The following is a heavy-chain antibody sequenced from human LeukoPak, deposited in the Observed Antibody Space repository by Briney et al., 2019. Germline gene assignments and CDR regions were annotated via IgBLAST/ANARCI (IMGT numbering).Heavy chain of an antibody. Sequence: GGALRLSCAASGFTFSTSWMNWVRRAPGKGLEWVALIKQHGSEIYYADSVKGRFTISRDDAASSLYLQMHSLRAEDTAVYYCATDRGTYWGQGTLVTVSS. CDR2: IKQHGSEI. D-gene: IGHD3-10*01. CDR1: GFTFSTSW. CDR3: ATDRGTY. J-gene: IGHJ4*02. V-gene: IGHV3-7*01.